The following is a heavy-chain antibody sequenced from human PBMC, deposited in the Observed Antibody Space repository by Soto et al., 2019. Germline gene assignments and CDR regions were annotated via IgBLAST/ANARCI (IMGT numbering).Heavy chain of an antibody. Sequence: ASVKVSCKASGYPFSDNQIHWLRRAPGQGLEWMGRINPKSDDTNYAQKFQGRVTMTRDTSIDTAYLELTGLTSDDTAAYYCARKHSLDYIRWGLDPWGQGTLVTVSS. D-gene: IGHD4-4*01. CDR1: GYPFSDNQ. V-gene: IGHV1-2*02. CDR3: ARKHSLDYIRWGLDP. CDR2: INPKSDDT. J-gene: IGHJ5*02.